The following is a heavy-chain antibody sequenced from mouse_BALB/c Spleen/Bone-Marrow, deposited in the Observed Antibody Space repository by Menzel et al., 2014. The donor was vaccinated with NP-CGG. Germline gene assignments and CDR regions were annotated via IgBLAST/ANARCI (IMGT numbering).Heavy chain of an antibody. CDR1: GYTFTSSW. J-gene: IGHJ2*01. V-gene: IGHV1S130*01. Sequence: QVQLQQSGSVLVRPGASVKLSCKASGYTFTSSWMHWAKQRPGQGLEWIGEIHPNSGNTNYNEKFKGKATLTVDTSSSIAYVDRSSLTSEDSAVYVCARHHSYAWYFDHWGQGTTLTVSS. CDR2: IHPNSGNT. D-gene: IGHD1-1*01. CDR3: ARHHSYAWYFDH.